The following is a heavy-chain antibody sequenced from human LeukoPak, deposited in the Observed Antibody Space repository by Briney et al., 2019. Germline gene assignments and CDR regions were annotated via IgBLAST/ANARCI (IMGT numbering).Heavy chain of an antibody. CDR2: ISYDGSNK. D-gene: IGHD4-23*01. V-gene: IGHV3-30*04. J-gene: IGHJ5*02. CDR1: GFTFSSYA. CDR3: ARDRSDYVGYNWFDP. Sequence: GGSLRLSCAASGFTFSSYAMHWVRQAPGKGLEWVAVISYDGSNKYYADSVKGRFTISRDNSKNTPYLQMNSLRAEDTAVYYCARDRSDYVGYNWFDPWGQGTLVTVSS.